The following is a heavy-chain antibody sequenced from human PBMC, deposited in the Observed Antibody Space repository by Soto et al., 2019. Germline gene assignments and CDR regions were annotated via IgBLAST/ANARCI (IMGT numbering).Heavy chain of an antibody. J-gene: IGHJ4*02. V-gene: IGHV5-51*01. CDR2: IYPGDSDT. CDR1: GYSFTSYW. Sequence: GESLKISCKGSGYSFTSYWIGWVRQMPGKGLEWMGIIYPGDSDTRYSPSFQGQVTISADKSISTAYLQWSSLKASDTAMYYCARQPHRYDFWSGYFYYFDYWGQGTLVTVSS. CDR3: ARQPHRYDFWSGYFYYFDY. D-gene: IGHD3-3*01.